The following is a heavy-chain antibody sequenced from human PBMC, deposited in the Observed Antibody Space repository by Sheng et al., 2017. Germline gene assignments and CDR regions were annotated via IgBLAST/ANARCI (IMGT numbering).Heavy chain of an antibody. D-gene: IGHD2-15*01. CDR2: ISSSSSYI. CDR3: ARVFSYCSGGSCYSSHGDY. J-gene: IGHJ4*02. V-gene: IGHV3-21*01. Sequence: EVQLVESGGGLVKPGGSRETLLCSLWISPFSSYSMNWVRQAPGKGLEWVSSISSSSSYIYYADSVKGRFTISRDQRQNSLYLXMNSLRAEDTAVYYCARVFSYCSGGSCYSSHGDYWGQGTLVTVSS. CDR1: ISPFSSYS.